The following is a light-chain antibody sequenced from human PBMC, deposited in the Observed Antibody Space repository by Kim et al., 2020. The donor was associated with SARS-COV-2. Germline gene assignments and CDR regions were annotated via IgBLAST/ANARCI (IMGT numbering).Light chain of an antibody. J-gene: IGLJ3*02. CDR3: NSRDSSGNHRGV. V-gene: IGLV3-19*01. Sequence: SSELTQDPAVSVALGQTVRITCQGDSLRSYYASWYQQKPGQAPVLVIYGKNNRPSGIPDRFSGSSSGNTASLIITGAQAEDEADYYCNSRDSSGNHRGVF. CDR1: SLRSYY. CDR2: GKN.